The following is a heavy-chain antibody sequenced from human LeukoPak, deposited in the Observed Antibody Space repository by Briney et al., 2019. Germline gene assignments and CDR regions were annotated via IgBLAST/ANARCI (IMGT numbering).Heavy chain of an antibody. Sequence: GASLRLSCAASGFTFSSYAMSWVRQAPGKGLEWVSGISGSGGSTYYADSAKGRFTISRDNSKNTLYLQMNSLRAEDTAVYYCAKANGYCGSTSCYYFWYFQHWGQGTLVTVSS. J-gene: IGHJ1*01. V-gene: IGHV3-23*01. CDR1: GFTFSSYA. D-gene: IGHD2-2*01. CDR3: AKANGYCGSTSCYYFWYFQH. CDR2: ISGSGGST.